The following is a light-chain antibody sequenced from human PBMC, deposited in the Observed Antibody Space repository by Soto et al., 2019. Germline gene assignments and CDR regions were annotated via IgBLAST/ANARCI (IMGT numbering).Light chain of an antibody. CDR2: DVT. CDR1: SSDVGAYNW. V-gene: IGLV2-11*01. J-gene: IGLJ3*02. Sequence: QLVLTQPRSVSGSPGQSVTISCAGTSSDVGAYNWVSWYQQHPGKVPKLIIYDVTRRPSGVPDRFSGSKSGNTASLTISGLQADDEADYYCCSYAGSYTLVFGGGTKVTVL. CDR3: CSYAGSYTLV.